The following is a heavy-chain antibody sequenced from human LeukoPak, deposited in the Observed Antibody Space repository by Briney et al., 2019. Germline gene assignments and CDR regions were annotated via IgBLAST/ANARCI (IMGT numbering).Heavy chain of an antibody. CDR3: ARGGGYYDSAGAFDI. J-gene: IGHJ3*02. D-gene: IGHD3-22*01. Sequence: TGGSLRLSYAASGFTFSSYWMHWVRQAPGKGLVWVSRINTDGSSTSYAVSVKGRFTISRDNAKNTLYLQMNSLRAEDTAVYYCARGGGYYDSAGAFDIWGQGTMVTVSS. CDR1: GFTFSSYW. V-gene: IGHV3-74*01. CDR2: INTDGSST.